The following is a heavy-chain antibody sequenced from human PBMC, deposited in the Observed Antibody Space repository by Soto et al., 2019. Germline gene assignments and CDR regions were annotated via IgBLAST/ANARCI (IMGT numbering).Heavy chain of an antibody. Sequence: QVQLVESGGGVVQPGRSLRLSCAASGFTFSSYGMHWVRQAPGKGLEWVAVISYDGSNKYYADSVKGRFTISRDNSKNTLYLQMNSLRAEDTAVYYCATSRGEDSSGYYDYSGQGTLVTVSS. D-gene: IGHD3-22*01. CDR3: ATSRGEDSSGYYDY. CDR2: ISYDGSNK. CDR1: GFTFSSYG. J-gene: IGHJ4*02. V-gene: IGHV3-30*03.